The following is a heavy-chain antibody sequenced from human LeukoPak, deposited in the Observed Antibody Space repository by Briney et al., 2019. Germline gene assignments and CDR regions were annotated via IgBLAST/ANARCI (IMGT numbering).Heavy chain of an antibody. CDR1: GFTFSNAW. J-gene: IGHJ6*03. V-gene: IGHV3-15*01. D-gene: IGHD2-15*01. Sequence: GGSLRLSCAASGFTFSNAWMSWVRQAPGKGLEWVGRIKSNTDGGTTDYAAPVKGRFTISRDDSKNTLYLQMNSLKTEDTAVYYCTTRSGGHYYYYYMDVWGKGTTVTVSS. CDR3: TTRSGGHYYYYYMDV. CDR2: IKSNTDGGTT.